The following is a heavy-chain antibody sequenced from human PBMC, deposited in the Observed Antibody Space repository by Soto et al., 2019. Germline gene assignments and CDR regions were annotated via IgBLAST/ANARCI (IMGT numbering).Heavy chain of an antibody. Sequence: QVQLQQWGAGLLKPSETLSLTCAVYGGSFRGYYWSWIRQPPGKGLEWIGEINHRGSANYNPSVKSRATNAVDTSKNLFSLKLTSATAADTAMYYCARGSRVKIPAATGRDYYYHGLDVWAQGTAVTVSS. J-gene: IGHJ6*02. CDR2: INHRGSA. V-gene: IGHV4-34*01. CDR1: GGSFRGYY. D-gene: IGHD1-26*01. CDR3: ARGSRVKIPAATGRDYYYHGLDV.